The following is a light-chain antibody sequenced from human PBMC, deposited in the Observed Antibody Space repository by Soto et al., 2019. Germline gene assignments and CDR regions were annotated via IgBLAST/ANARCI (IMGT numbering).Light chain of an antibody. Sequence: EVVLTQSPGTLSLSPGERATLSCRASQSVSSSSLAWYQQKRGQAPRLLIHDASSRATGIPGRFSGSGSGTDFTLTISRLEPEDFAVYYCQQYGGSPRTFGQGTKVDNK. V-gene: IGKV3-20*01. CDR1: QSVSSSS. J-gene: IGKJ1*01. CDR3: QQYGGSPRT. CDR2: DAS.